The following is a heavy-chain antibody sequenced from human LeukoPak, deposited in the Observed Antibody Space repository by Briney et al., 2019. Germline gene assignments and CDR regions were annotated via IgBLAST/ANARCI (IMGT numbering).Heavy chain of an antibody. Sequence: SVKVSCKASGGTFSTYAIRWVRQAPGQGHKWVGRIVPILGTANYAQNFQGRVTITADRSTTTAYMELSSLRSEDTAVYYCARVPQGSSWPYYFDYWGQGTLVTVSS. CDR3: ARVPQGSSWPYYFDY. J-gene: IGHJ4*02. CDR2: IVPILGTA. D-gene: IGHD6-13*01. CDR1: GGTFSTYA. V-gene: IGHV1-69*04.